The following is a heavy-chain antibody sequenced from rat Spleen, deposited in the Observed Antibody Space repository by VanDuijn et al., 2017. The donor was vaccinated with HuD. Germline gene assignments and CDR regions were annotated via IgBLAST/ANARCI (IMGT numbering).Heavy chain of an antibody. CDR1: GFTFSDNY. Sequence: EVQLVESGGGLVQPGRSLKVSCAASGFTFSDNYMACVRQAPKKGLEWVASISYEGSSTSYGDSVKGRFTISRDNAKSTLYLQMNSLRSEDTATYYCARPCSRRYVMDAWGQGASVTVSS. V-gene: IGHV5-22*01. J-gene: IGHJ4*01. D-gene: IGHD1-2*01. CDR3: ARPCSRRYVMDA. CDR2: ISYEGSST.